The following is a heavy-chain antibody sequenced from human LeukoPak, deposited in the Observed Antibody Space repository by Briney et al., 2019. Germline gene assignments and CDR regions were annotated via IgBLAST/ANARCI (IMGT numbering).Heavy chain of an antibody. D-gene: IGHD2-21*01. J-gene: IGHJ4*02. Sequence: GGSLRLSCAASGFNVNTNYMTWVRQAPGKGLEWISIIYSGGGTYYPDSVKGRFTISRDNSKNTLYLQMNSLRSEDTAVYFCARGADCGSDCSSRRRDFDYWGQGTLVTVSS. CDR3: ARGADCGSDCSSRRRDFDY. V-gene: IGHV3-66*02. CDR2: IYSGGGT. CDR1: GFNVNTNY.